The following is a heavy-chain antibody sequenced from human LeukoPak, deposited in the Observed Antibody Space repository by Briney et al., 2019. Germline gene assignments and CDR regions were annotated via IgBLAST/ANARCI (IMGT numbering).Heavy chain of an antibody. CDR3: AKEGAYPIITYDS. V-gene: IGHV3-7*01. CDR2: IKGEGTEK. J-gene: IGHJ5*01. CDR1: GFTFSRFW. D-gene: IGHD3-10*01. Sequence: GGSLRLSCAASGFTFSRFWMNGVRQAPGKGLEWLANIKGEGTEKYYVDSVKGGFSISRDNAKNSLYLQMDSLRAEDTAVYYCAKEGAYPIITYDSWGQGALVTVSS.